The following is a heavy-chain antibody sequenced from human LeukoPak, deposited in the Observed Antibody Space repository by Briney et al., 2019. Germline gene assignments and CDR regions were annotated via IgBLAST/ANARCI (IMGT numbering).Heavy chain of an antibody. CDR3: ARDYGGNIRGYFDY. Sequence: GGSLRLSCAASGFTVSSTYMSWVRQAPGKGLEWVSVIYSGGSTDNADSVKGRFTISRDNSKNTLFLQMSSLRVEDTAVYYCARDYGGNIRGYFDYWGQRTLVTLSS. D-gene: IGHD4-23*01. CDR2: IYSGGST. CDR1: GFTVSSTY. V-gene: IGHV3-66*01. J-gene: IGHJ4*02.